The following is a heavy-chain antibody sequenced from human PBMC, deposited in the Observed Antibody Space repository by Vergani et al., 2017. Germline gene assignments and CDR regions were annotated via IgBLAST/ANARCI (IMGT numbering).Heavy chain of an antibody. J-gene: IGHJ4*02. CDR2: IKNTGDST. CDR1: GFTFSSHA. D-gene: IGHD5-24*01. CDR3: GRGSDNYN. V-gene: IGHV3-23*04. Sequence: VQLVESAGGVVQPGGSLRLSCVASGFTFSSHAISWVRQGHGQGLEWVSSIKNTGDSTHYADSVKGRFTISRDNSKNTLYLQMNSLRVEDTAVYYCGRGSDNYNWGQGTLVTVSS.